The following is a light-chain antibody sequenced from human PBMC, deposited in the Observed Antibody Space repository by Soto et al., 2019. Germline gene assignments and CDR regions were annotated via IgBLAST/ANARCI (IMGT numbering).Light chain of an antibody. J-gene: IGLJ1*01. CDR3: SSYTSSSLYV. Sequence: QSLLTHPASLSGSPGQSITISCTGTSSDVGGYNYVSWYQQLPGKAPKLMIYDVSDRPSGVSNRFSGSKSGNTASLTISGLQAEDEADYYCSSYTSSSLYVFGTGTKVTVL. CDR1: SSDVGGYNY. V-gene: IGLV2-14*01. CDR2: DVS.